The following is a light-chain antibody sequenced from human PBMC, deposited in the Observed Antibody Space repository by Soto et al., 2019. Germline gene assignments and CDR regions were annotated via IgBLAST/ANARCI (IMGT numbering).Light chain of an antibody. CDR1: SSNIGAGYD. CDR3: QSYDSSLSTYV. J-gene: IGLJ1*01. V-gene: IGLV1-40*01. Sequence: QSVLTQPPSVSGAPGQRVTISCTGSSSNIGAGYDVHWYQQFPGTAPKLLIFGNSDRPSGVPDRFSGSKSGTSASLAITGLQAEDEADYSCQSYDSSLSTYVFGTGTKVTVL. CDR2: GNS.